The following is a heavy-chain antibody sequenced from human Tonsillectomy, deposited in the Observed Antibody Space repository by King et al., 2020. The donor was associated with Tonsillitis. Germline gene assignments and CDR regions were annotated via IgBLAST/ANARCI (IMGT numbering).Heavy chain of an antibody. Sequence: VQLVESGGGLVQPGGSLRLSCAASGFTFSSYAMNWVRQAPGKGLEWVSSISGSGGSTYYADSVKGRFTISRDNSKNTLYLQMNSLRAEDTAVYYCAKDSFGVLVPSGNDYWGQGTLVTVSS. V-gene: IGHV3-23*04. CDR3: AKDSFGVLVPSGNDY. J-gene: IGHJ4*02. D-gene: IGHD2-2*01. CDR2: ISGSGGST. CDR1: GFTFSSYA.